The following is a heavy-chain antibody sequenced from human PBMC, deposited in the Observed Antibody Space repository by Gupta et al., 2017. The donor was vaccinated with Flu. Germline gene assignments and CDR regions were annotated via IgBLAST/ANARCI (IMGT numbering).Heavy chain of an antibody. D-gene: IGHD5-18*01. CDR3: ARSGVIDTAMVGGHFDF. V-gene: IGHV3-48*03. CDR2: ISSSGTTM. J-gene: IGHJ4*02. Sequence: EVQVVESGGGLVQPGGSLRLSCAASGFSFSSYEINWGRQAPGKGLECVSIISSSGTTMYYEDSVKFRFTISRYNTDKSVYLHMNNLRAEDTAVYYCARSGVIDTAMVGGHFDFWGQGTLVTVSS. CDR1: GFSFSSYE.